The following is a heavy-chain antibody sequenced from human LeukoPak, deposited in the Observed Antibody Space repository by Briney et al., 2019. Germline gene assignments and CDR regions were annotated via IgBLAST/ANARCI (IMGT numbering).Heavy chain of an antibody. Sequence: GGSLRLSCAASGFTFSSYAMHWVRQAPGKGLEWVAFITYDGSDQYSADSVKGRFTVSRDNSKNTVSLEMNSLKVDDTAVYFCARGGFGIYYMDVWGKGTTVTISS. CDR3: ARGGFGIYYMDV. D-gene: IGHD3-10*01. CDR2: ITYDGSDQ. V-gene: IGHV3-30*04. CDR1: GFTFSSYA. J-gene: IGHJ6*03.